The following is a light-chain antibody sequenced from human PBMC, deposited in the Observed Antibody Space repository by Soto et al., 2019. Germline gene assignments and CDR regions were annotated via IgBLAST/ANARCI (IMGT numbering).Light chain of an antibody. J-gene: IGLJ2*01. CDR2: EVS. V-gene: IGLV2-14*01. Sequence: QSALTQPASVSGSPGQSVTISCTGTSNDVGNYNYVSWYQQHPGKAPKLMIYEVSHQPSEISNRFSGSKSDNTASLTISGLQPEDEADYYCNSFTSSNTWIFGGGTKLTVL. CDR1: SNDVGNYNY. CDR3: NSFTSSNTWI.